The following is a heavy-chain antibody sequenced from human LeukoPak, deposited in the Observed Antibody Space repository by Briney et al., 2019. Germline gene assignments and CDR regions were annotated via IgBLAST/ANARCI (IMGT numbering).Heavy chain of an antibody. D-gene: IGHD6-19*01. CDR1: GFTFSSYA. J-gene: IGHJ6*02. Sequence: PGGSLRLSCAASGFTFSSYAMHWVRQAPGKGLEWVAVISYDGSNKYYADSVKGRFTISRDNSKNTLYLQMNSLRAEDTAVYYCARAVAAPGLYYYYYGMDVWGQGTTVTVSS. V-gene: IGHV3-30-3*01. CDR3: ARAVAAPGLYYYYYGMDV. CDR2: ISYDGSNK.